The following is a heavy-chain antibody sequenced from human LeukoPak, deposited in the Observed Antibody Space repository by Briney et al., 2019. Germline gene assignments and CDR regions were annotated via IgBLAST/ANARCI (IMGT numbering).Heavy chain of an antibody. CDR1: GGSISSGGYY. V-gene: IGHV4-31*03. CDR2: IYYSGST. Sequence: SETLSLTCTVSGGSISSGGYYWSWIRQHPGKGLEWIGYIYYSGSTYYNPSLKSRVTISVDTSKNQFSLKLSSVTAADTAVYYCARSPIRLGEFSSPFGYWGQGTLVTVSS. J-gene: IGHJ4*02. CDR3: ARSPIRLGEFSSPFGY. D-gene: IGHD3-16*01.